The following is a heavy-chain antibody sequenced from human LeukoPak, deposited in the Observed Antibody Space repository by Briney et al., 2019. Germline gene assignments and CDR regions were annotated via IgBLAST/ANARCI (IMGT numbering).Heavy chain of an antibody. Sequence: GGSLRLSCPASGFTFSLYAMNWVRQAPGKGLEWISHINSGGDDIHYAASVKGRFTISRDDARNTLYLQLSSLRADDTAVYYCARDTIQPGLIDDWGQGTLVTVSS. CDR1: GFTFSLYA. J-gene: IGHJ4*02. D-gene: IGHD2-2*01. CDR3: ARDTIQPGLIDD. CDR2: INSGGDDI. V-gene: IGHV3-21*05.